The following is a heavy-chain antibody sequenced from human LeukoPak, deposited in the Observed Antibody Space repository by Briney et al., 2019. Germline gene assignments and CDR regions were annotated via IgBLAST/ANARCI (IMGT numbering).Heavy chain of an antibody. CDR3: ARAEADLELYWYFDL. V-gene: IGHV4-59*01. Sequence: SETLSLTCTVSGGSISRNYGNWIRQPPGEELEWIGNIYYSATTNHNPSLKSRVSISVDTSKNLLSLKLSSVTAADTAVYYCARAEADLELYWYFDLWGRGTLVTVSS. CDR1: GGSISRNY. D-gene: IGHD1-14*01. J-gene: IGHJ2*01. CDR2: IYYSATT.